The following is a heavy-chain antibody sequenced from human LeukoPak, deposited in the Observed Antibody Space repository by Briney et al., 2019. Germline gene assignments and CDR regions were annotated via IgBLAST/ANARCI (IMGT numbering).Heavy chain of an antibody. CDR1: GFIVSSNY. Sequence: GGSLRLSCAASGFIVSSNYMSWVRQAPGKGLEWVSIISSGGNTYYADSVKGRFTISRDISKNTLYLQMNGLRAEDTAVYYCARSAMVTRTDAFDIWGQGTMVTVSS. CDR2: ISSGGNT. J-gene: IGHJ3*02. V-gene: IGHV3-53*01. D-gene: IGHD5-18*01. CDR3: ARSAMVTRTDAFDI.